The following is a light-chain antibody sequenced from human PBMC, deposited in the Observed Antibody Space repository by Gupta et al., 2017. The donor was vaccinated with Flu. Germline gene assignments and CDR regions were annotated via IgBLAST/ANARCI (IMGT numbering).Light chain of an antibody. CDR2: GET. CDR1: ALPKKY. Sequence: SYALTQPPSVSVSPGQTARITCSGDALPKKYAYWYQQRSGQAPVLVIYGETKRPSGIPARFSGSASGTVASLTISEAQVEDEADYYCFSTDNSGDHRLFGGGTKLTVL. J-gene: IGLJ3*02. V-gene: IGLV3-10*01. CDR3: FSTDNSGDHRL.